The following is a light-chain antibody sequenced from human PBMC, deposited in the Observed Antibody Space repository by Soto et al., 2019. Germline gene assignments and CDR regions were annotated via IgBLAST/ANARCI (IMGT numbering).Light chain of an antibody. J-gene: IGKJ1*01. CDR3: QQRSNWPPKT. Sequence: IVLTQSPATLSLSPGERATLSCRASETIRGLLAWYQQRPGQPPRLLIYDTSNRATGIPARFSGSGSGTDFTLTISSLEPEDFAVYYCQQRSNWPPKTFGQRTKVDIK. CDR1: ETIRGL. V-gene: IGKV3-11*01. CDR2: DTS.